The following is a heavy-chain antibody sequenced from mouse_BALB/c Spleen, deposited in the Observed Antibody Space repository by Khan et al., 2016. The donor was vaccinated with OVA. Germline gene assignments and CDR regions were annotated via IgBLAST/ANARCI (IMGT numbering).Heavy chain of an antibody. CDR2: INTNSGYT. J-gene: IGHJ2*01. V-gene: IGHV1-7*01. Sequence: QVQLQQSGAELAKPGASVKISCKASGYTFTSYWMHWIKQRPGQGLEWIGYINTNSGYTDYTQKFKDKVTLTADKSINTAYMQLSRLTSDDAADYYYASDRIDYWGQGTALTVSS. CDR3: ASDRIDY. CDR1: GYTFTSYW.